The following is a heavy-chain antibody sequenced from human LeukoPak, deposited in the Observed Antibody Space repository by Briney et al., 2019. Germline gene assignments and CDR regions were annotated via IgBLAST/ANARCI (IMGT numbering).Heavy chain of an antibody. CDR2: INHSGST. J-gene: IGHJ6*02. V-gene: IGHV4-34*01. Sequence: SETLSLTCTVSGGSISGYYWSWIRQPPGKGLEWIGEINHSGSTNNNPSLKSRVTISVDTSKNQFSLKLSSVTAADTAVYYCARGRITMVRGVTTRPYGMDVWGQGTTVTVSS. CDR3: ARGRITMVRGVTTRPYGMDV. CDR1: GGSISGYY. D-gene: IGHD3-10*01.